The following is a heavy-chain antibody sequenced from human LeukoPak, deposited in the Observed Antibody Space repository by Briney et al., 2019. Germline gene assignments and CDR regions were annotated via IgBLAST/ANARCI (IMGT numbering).Heavy chain of an antibody. D-gene: IGHD5-18*01. CDR1: GGSISSGGYS. CDR3: ARGLSGMVTAFDI. Sequence: PSETLSLTCAVSGGSISSGGYSWSWIRQPPGKGLEWIGYIYHSGSTYYDPSLKSRVTISVDRSKNQFSLKLSSVTAADTAVYYCARGLSGMVTAFDIWGQGTMVTVSS. CDR2: IYHSGST. J-gene: IGHJ3*02. V-gene: IGHV4-30-2*01.